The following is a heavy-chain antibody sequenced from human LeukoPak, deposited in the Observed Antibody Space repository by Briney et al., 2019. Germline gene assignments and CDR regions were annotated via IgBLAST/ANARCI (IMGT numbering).Heavy chain of an antibody. Sequence: SQTLSLTCTVSGDSISSGGYYWSWIRQHPGKGLEWIGYIYYSGSTYYNPSLKSRVTISVDTSKNQFSLKLSSVTAADTAVYYCARDEGYCSSTSCRPLNWFDPWGQGTLVTVSS. V-gene: IGHV4-31*03. CDR1: GDSISSGGYY. CDR2: IYYSGST. CDR3: ARDEGYCSSTSCRPLNWFDP. D-gene: IGHD2-2*01. J-gene: IGHJ5*02.